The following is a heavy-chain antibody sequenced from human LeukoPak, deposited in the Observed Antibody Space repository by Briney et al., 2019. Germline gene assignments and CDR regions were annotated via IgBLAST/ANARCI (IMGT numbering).Heavy chain of an antibody. CDR3: AKNVGHCSSTSCPWDY. D-gene: IGHD2-2*01. V-gene: IGHV3-23*01. Sequence: PGGSLRLSCAASGFTFSSYAMNWVRQAPGKGLEWVSGISGSGGSTYYADSVKGRFTISRDNSKNTLYLQMNSLRAEDTAVYYCAKNVGHCSSTSCPWDYWGQGTLVTVSS. J-gene: IGHJ4*02. CDR2: ISGSGGST. CDR1: GFTFSSYA.